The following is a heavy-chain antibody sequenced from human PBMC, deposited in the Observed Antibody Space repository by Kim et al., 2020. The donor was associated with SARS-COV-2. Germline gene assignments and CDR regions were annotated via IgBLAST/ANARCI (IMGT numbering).Heavy chain of an antibody. D-gene: IGHD3-10*01. Sequence: GGSLRLSCAASGFTFSSYGMHWVRQAPGKGLEWVAVISYDGSNKYYADSVKGRFTISRDNSKNTLYLQMNSLRAEDTAVYYCAKDLPFARGSYYYYGMDVWGQGTTVTVSS. CDR1: GFTFSSYG. J-gene: IGHJ6*02. CDR3: AKDLPFARGSYYYYGMDV. V-gene: IGHV3-30*18. CDR2: ISYDGSNK.